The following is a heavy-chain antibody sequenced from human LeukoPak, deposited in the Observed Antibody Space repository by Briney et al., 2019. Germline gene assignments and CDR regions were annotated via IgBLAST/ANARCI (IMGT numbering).Heavy chain of an antibody. CDR1: GYTFTGYY. D-gene: IGHD6-13*01. V-gene: IGHV1-2*02. CDR2: INPNSGGT. J-gene: IGHJ4*02. CDR3: ASGPYSSSWFVIKFDY. Sequence: ASVKVSCKASGYTFTGYYMHWVRQAPGQGLEWMGWINPNSGGTNYAQKFQGRITMTRDTSISTAYMELSRLRSDDTAVYYCASGPYSSSWFVIKFDYWGQGTLVTVSS.